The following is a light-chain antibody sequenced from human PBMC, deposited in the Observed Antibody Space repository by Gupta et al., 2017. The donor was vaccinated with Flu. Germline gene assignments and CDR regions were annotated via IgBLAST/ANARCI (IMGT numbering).Light chain of an antibody. CDR1: NSDVGTYNY. CDR3: SAYAGTNNFEV. J-gene: IGLJ3*02. Sequence: VTISCTGTNSDVGTYNYFSWYQQHPGKAPKLRSYEVNKRPSGVPDRFSGSKSGNTASLTVSGLQAEDGADYYCSAYAGTNNFEVFGGGTKLTVV. V-gene: IGLV2-8*01. CDR2: EVN.